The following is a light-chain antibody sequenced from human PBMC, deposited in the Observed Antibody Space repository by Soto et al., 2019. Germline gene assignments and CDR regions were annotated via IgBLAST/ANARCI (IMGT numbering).Light chain of an antibody. J-gene: IGLJ2*01. CDR2: DVS. CDR3: SSYTSKSTLV. Sequence: QSALTQPASVSGSPGQSITISCTGTSSDVGGYDFLSWYQQYPGKAPKLIIVDVSNRPSGVSNRFSGSKSGNTASLTISGLQAEDEADYYCSSYTSKSTLVFGGGTKLTVL. CDR1: SSDVGGYDF. V-gene: IGLV2-14*01.